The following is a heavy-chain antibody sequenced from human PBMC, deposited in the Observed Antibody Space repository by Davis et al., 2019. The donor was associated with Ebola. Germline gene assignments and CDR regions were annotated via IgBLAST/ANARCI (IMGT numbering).Heavy chain of an antibody. Sequence: ASVKVSCKASGYTFTSYYMHWVRQAPGQGLEWMGIINPSGGSTSYAQKFQGRVAMTRDTSTSTVYLELSSLRSEDTAVYYCAREPIVVVVAATEPYYYYGMDVWGKGTTVTVSS. V-gene: IGHV1-46*01. CDR2: INPSGGST. CDR3: AREPIVVVVAATEPYYYYGMDV. D-gene: IGHD2-15*01. CDR1: GYTFTSYY. J-gene: IGHJ6*04.